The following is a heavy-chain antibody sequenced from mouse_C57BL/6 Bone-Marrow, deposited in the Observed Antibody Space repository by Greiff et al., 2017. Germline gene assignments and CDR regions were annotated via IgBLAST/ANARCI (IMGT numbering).Heavy chain of an antibody. J-gene: IGHJ3*01. CDR3: TRGWGWLLGFAY. D-gene: IGHD2-3*01. CDR2: IDPETGGT. CDR1: GYTFTDYE. Sequence: QVQLKQSGAELVRPGASVTLSCKASGYTFTDYEMHWVKQTPVHGLEWIGAIDPETGGTAYNQKFKGKAILTADKSSSTAYMELRSLTSEDSAVYYCTRGWGWLLGFAYWGQGTLVTVSA. V-gene: IGHV1-15*01.